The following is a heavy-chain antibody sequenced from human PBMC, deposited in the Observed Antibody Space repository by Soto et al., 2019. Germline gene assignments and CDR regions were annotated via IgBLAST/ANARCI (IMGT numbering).Heavy chain of an antibody. CDR3: ARSRLRFLEWLPSNYYGMDV. CDR2: ISYDGSNK. Sequence: QVQLVESGGGVVQPGRSLRLSCAASGFTFSSYAMHWVRQAPGKGLEWVAVISYDGSNKYYADSVKGRFTISRDNSKNTLYLQMNSLRAEDTAVYYCARSRLRFLEWLPSNYYGMDVW. D-gene: IGHD3-3*01. V-gene: IGHV3-30-3*01. J-gene: IGHJ6*01. CDR1: GFTFSSYA.